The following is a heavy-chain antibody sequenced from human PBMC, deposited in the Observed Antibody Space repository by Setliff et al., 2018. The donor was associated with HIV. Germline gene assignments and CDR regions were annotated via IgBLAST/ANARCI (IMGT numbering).Heavy chain of an antibody. CDR3: ARRRSPPSGFYSKYYMDV. J-gene: IGHJ6*03. CDR2: IYYSGST. D-gene: IGHD3-22*01. V-gene: IGHV4-59*08. CDR1: GGSISSYY. Sequence: PSETLSLTCTVSGGSISSYYWSWIRQPPGKGLEWIGYIYYSGSTNYNPSLKSRVTISVDTSKNQFSLKLTSVTAADTAVYYCARRRSPPSGFYSKYYMDVWGKGTTVTVSS.